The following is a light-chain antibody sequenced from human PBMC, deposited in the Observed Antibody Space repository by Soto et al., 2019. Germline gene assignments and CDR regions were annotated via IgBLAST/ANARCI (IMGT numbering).Light chain of an antibody. V-gene: IGKV1-27*01. J-gene: IGKJ5*01. CDR2: AAS. CDR3: QNYDSAPIT. CDR1: QGISNY. Sequence: DIQMTQSPSSLSASVGNRVSITCRASQGISNYLAWYQQKPGKVHKVLIYAASTLKPGVPSRFSGSGSGTDFTLTINSLQPDDIATYYCQNYDSAPITFGQGTRLEI.